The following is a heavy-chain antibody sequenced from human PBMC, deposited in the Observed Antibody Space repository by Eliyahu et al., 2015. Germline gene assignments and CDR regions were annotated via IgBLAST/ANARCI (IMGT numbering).Heavy chain of an antibody. CDR3: ARVYDFWSGYYLDY. J-gene: IGHJ4*02. V-gene: IGHV3-11*01. CDR2: ISSSGSTI. D-gene: IGHD3-3*01. Sequence: LEWVSYISSSGSTIYYADSVKGRFTISRDNAKNSLYLQMNSLRAEDTAVYYCARVYDFWSGYYLDYWGQGTLVTVSS.